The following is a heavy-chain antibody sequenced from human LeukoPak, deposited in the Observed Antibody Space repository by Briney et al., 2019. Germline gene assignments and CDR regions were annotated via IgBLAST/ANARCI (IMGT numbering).Heavy chain of an antibody. D-gene: IGHD3/OR15-3a*01. Sequence: GGSLRLSCAVSGFTLSDYYMGWIRQAPGKGLECVSYSSSSGSTIYYADSVKGRFAISRDNAKNSLYLQMNSLRAEDTAVYYCARRRDFIDYWGQGTLVAVSS. CDR3: ARRRDFIDY. V-gene: IGHV3-11*01. CDR1: GFTLSDYY. CDR2: SSSSGSTI. J-gene: IGHJ4*02.